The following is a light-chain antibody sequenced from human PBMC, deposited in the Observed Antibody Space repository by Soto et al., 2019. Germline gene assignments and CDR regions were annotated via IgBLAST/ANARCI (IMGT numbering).Light chain of an antibody. Sequence: EIVLTQSPGTLSLSPGERATLSCRASQSVTSNYLAWYQQKPGQAPRLLIYGASSRATGIPDRISGSGSGTDFTLTINRLESEDFAVYYCQQYGNSPWTFGRGTKVDSK. CDR2: GAS. V-gene: IGKV3-20*01. CDR3: QQYGNSPWT. J-gene: IGKJ1*01. CDR1: QSVTSNY.